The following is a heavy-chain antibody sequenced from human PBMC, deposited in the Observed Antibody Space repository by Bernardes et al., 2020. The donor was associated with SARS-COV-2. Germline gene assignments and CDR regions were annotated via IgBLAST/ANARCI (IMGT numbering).Heavy chain of an antibody. Sequence: GGSLRLSCAASGFTFSSYGMHWVRQAPGKGLEWVAVISYDGSNKYYADSVKGRFTISRDNSKNTLYLQMNSLRAEDTAVYYCSCYGYYYYGMDVWGQGTTVTVSS. J-gene: IGHJ6*02. CDR2: ISYDGSNK. D-gene: IGHD2-15*01. V-gene: IGHV3-30*03. CDR1: GFTFSSYG. CDR3: SCYGYYYYGMDV.